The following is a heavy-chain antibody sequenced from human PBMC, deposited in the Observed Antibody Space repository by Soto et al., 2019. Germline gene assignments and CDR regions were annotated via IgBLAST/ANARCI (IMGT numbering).Heavy chain of an antibody. Sequence: EEQLLESGGGLVQPGESLRLSCAASGFTFSSYAMSWVRQAPGKGLEWVSLISGSGGNTFYADSVKGRFTISRDNSKNTLFLKMNSLRAEDMDVYYCARGPSHIWPGIVPAASRGGYNYFDPWGQGTLVTVSS. V-gene: IGHV3-23*01. CDR3: ARGPSHIWPGIVPAASRGGYNYFDP. D-gene: IGHD2-2*01. J-gene: IGHJ5*02. CDR2: ISGSGGNT. CDR1: GFTFSSYA.